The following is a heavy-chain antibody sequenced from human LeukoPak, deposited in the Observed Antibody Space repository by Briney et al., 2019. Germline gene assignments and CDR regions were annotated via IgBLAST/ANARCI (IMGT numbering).Heavy chain of an antibody. D-gene: IGHD2-21*01. J-gene: IGHJ4*02. Sequence: QPGRSLRLSCTASGFTFGDYAMSWIRQAPGKGLEWVGFIRSKAYGETADYAAPVKDRFSISRDDSKSMMYLQMNSLKTEDTAVYYCITPLPYSAQGGQGTLVTVSS. CDR1: GFTFGDYA. CDR2: IRSKAYGETA. CDR3: ITPLPYSAQ. V-gene: IGHV3-49*03.